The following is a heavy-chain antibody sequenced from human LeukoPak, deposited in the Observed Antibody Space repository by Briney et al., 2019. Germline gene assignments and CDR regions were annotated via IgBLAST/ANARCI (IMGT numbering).Heavy chain of an antibody. CDR2: ISSSGSTI. CDR3: ARDGSITMIVVVIDYYMDV. D-gene: IGHD3-22*01. J-gene: IGHJ6*03. Sequence: GGSLRLSCAASGFTFSDYYMSWIRQAPGKGLEWVSYISSSGSTIYYADSVKGRFTISRDSAKNSLYLQMNSLRAEDTAVYYCARDGSITMIVVVIDYYMDVWGKGTTVTVSS. V-gene: IGHV3-11*04. CDR1: GFTFSDYY.